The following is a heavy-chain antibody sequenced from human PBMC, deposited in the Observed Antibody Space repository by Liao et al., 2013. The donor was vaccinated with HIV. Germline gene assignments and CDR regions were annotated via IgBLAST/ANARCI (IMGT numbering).Heavy chain of an antibody. CDR3: AFGGXSSGYLPL. CDR1: GGSFSGYY. CDR2: INHSGST. Sequence: QVQLQQWGAGLLKPSETLSLTCAVYGGSFSGYYWSWIRQPPGKGLEWIGEINHSGSTNYNPSLKSRVTISVDTSKNQFSLKLSSVTAADTAVYYCAFGGXSSGYLPLWGQGNPGHRLL. D-gene: IGHD3-22*01. V-gene: IGHV4-34*01. J-gene: IGHJ4*02.